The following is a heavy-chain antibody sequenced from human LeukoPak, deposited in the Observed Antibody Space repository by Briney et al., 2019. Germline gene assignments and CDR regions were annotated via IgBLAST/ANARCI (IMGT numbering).Heavy chain of an antibody. CDR1: GGSISSSSYY. CDR2: IYYSGST. Sequence: SSETLSLTCTVSGGSISSSSYYWGWIRQPPGKGVEWIGSIYYSGSTYYNPSLKRRATISVDTSKNQVSLKLSSVTAADTAVYYCARDSSGYYYFDYWGQGTLVTVSS. V-gene: IGHV4-39*07. J-gene: IGHJ4*02. CDR3: ARDSSGYYYFDY. D-gene: IGHD3-22*01.